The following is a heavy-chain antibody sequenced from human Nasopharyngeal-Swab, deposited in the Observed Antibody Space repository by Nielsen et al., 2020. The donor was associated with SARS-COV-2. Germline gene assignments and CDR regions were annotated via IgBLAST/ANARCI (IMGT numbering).Heavy chain of an antibody. CDR1: GGCLSGHY. CDR3: ARGRGGQQLVRTYYYYGLDV. V-gene: IGHV4-34*01. Sequence: SETLSLTCGGYGGCLSGHYWSWIRQPPGKGLEWMGEINHSGTTNYKPSLKSRVTISVDTSKNQFSLKVRSVSAADTAIYFCARGRGGQQLVRTYYYYGLDVWGQGTTVTVSS. J-gene: IGHJ6*02. CDR2: INHSGTT. D-gene: IGHD1-1*01.